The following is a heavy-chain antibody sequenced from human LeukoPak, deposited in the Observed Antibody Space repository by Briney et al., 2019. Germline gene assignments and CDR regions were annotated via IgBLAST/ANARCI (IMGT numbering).Heavy chain of an antibody. CDR2: ISAYNGNT. D-gene: IGHD3-10*01. V-gene: IGHV1-18*01. CDR1: GYTFTSYG. CDR3: ARDFSDYYGSGSYYKGGFDY. J-gene: IGHJ4*02. Sequence: GASVKVSCKASGYTFTSYGISWVRQAPGQGLEWMGWISAYNGNTNYAQKLQGRVTMTTDTSTSTAYMELRSLRSDDTAVYYCARDFSDYYGSGSYYKGGFDYWGQGTLVTVSS.